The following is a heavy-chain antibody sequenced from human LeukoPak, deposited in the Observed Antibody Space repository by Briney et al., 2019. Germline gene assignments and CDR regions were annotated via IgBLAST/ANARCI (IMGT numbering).Heavy chain of an antibody. CDR1: GFTFSKYG. Sequence: GGSLRLSCVASGFTFSKYGMHWVRQAPGKGLQWLAIIWYDGHNNYYADSVKGRFTISRDNSKNTLFLEMNDLKAEDTAVYCCAREWGLIAVAGGPGYWGQGTPVTVSS. J-gene: IGHJ4*02. D-gene: IGHD2-21*01. CDR3: AREWGLIAVAGGPGY. V-gene: IGHV3-33*01. CDR2: IWYDGHNN.